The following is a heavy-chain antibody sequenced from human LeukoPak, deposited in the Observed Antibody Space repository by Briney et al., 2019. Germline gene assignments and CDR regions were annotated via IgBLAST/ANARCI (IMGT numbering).Heavy chain of an antibody. Sequence: GGSLRLSCAASGFTFRSYWMHWVRQAPGKGPVWVSRINSDGSSISYADSVKGRFTISRDNSKNTLYLQMNSLRAEDTAVYYCASRYYDILTGYRPVDYWGQGTLVTVSS. D-gene: IGHD3-9*01. V-gene: IGHV3-74*01. J-gene: IGHJ4*02. CDR1: GFTFRSYW. CDR3: ASRYYDILTGYRPVDY. CDR2: INSDGSSI.